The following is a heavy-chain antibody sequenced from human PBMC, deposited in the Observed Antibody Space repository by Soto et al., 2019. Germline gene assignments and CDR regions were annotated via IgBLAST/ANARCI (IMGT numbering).Heavy chain of an antibody. V-gene: IGHV1-69*12. CDR2: IIPMFGTA. CDR1: GGTFSTYA. Sequence: QVQLVQSGAEVKKPESSVKVSCKAPGGTFSTYAISWVRQAPGQGLEWMGGIIPMFGTANYAQRFQDRVTHTADESTHPVYIALSSLRSEDPAVYFPASCIQPVLRRINNGYSGWGQGTLVIVSS. J-gene: IGHJ4*02. CDR3: ASCIQPVLRRINNGYSG. D-gene: IGHD3-22*01.